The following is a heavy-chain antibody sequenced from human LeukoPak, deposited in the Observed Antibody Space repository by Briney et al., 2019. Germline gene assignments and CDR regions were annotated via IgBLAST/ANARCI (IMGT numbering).Heavy chain of an antibody. CDR1: GFTFNKYR. J-gene: IGHJ4*02. CDR3: VRAFGDY. CDR2: IDTDGTNT. D-gene: IGHD3-10*01. Sequence: PGGSLRLSCAASGFTFNKYRMHWVRQAQGKGLVWVSRIDTDGTNTNYADSVKGRFTISRDNAKNTVYLQMNSLRAEDTAVYYCVRAFGDYWGQGILVTVSS. V-gene: IGHV3-74*01.